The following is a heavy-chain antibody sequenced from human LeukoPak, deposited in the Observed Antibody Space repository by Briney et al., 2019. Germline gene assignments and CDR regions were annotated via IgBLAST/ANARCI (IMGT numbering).Heavy chain of an antibody. J-gene: IGHJ6*03. CDR2: TYYRSKWYN. CDR3: ARLRSLGDSSSNYYYMDV. V-gene: IGHV6-1*01. D-gene: IGHD6-13*01. CDR1: GDCVSSNSAA. Sequence: SQTLSLTCAISGDCVSSNSAAWNWIRQSPSRGLEWLGRTYYRSKWYNDYAVSVKSRITINPDTSKNQFSLQLSSVTAADTAVYYCARLRSLGDSSSNYYYMDVWGKGTTVTVSS.